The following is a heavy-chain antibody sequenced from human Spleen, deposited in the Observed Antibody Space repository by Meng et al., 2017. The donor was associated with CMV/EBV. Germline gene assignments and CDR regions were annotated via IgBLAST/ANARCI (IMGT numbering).Heavy chain of an antibody. J-gene: IGHJ4*02. D-gene: IGHD2-2*01. CDR3: AKDLYPDCSSTSCYWSAEY. Sequence: GESLKISCAASGFTFSSYGMHWVRQAPGKGLEWVAFIRYDGSNKYYADSVKGRFTISRDNSKNTLYLQMNSLRAEDTAVYYCAKDLYPDCSSTSCYWSAEYWGQGTLVTVSS. CDR1: GFTFSSYG. CDR2: IRYDGSNK. V-gene: IGHV3-30*02.